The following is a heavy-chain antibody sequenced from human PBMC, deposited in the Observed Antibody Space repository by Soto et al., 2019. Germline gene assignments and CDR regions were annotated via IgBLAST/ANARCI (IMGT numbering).Heavy chain of an antibody. V-gene: IGHV1-2*04. CDR2: INPYTGGT. D-gene: IGHD6-13*01. CDR1: GYTFTDYY. Sequence: GASVKVSCKASGYTFTDYYLHWVRQAPGQGLEWVGWINPYTGGTSYAQKFQGWVTMTRDTSISTVYMELTRLKSDDTAVYYGAINRAALETPADPSFDSWGQAPLVT. J-gene: IGHJ4*02. CDR3: AINRAALETPADPSFDS.